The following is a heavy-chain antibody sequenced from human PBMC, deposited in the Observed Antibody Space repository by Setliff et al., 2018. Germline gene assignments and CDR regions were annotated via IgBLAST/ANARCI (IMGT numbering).Heavy chain of an antibody. D-gene: IGHD3-22*01. CDR1: GFTFGKAW. Sequence: PGGSLSLSCAASGFTFGKAWMSWVRQAPGKGLEWVGRIKSKTDGGTIDYAAPVKGRLTISRDDSKNTLYLQVNSLRSEDTAVYYCTTDSMFYFDSSGYHVLDYWGQGTLVTVSS. CDR2: IKSKTDGGTI. J-gene: IGHJ4*02. CDR3: TTDSMFYFDSSGYHVLDY. V-gene: IGHV3-15*01.